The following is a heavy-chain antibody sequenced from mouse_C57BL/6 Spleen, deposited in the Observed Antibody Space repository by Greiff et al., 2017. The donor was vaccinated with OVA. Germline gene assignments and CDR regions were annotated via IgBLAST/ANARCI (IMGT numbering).Heavy chain of an antibody. CDR1: GFTFSSYA. CDR3: ARGRDYYGSSPYYFDY. V-gene: IGHV5-4*03. Sequence: EVKLVESGGGLVKPGGSLKLSCAASGFTFSSYAMSWVRQTPEKRLEWVATISDGGSYTYYPDNVKGRFTISRDNAKNNLYLQMSHLKSEDTAMYYCARGRDYYGSSPYYFDYWGQGTTLTVSS. D-gene: IGHD1-1*01. CDR2: ISDGGSYT. J-gene: IGHJ2*01.